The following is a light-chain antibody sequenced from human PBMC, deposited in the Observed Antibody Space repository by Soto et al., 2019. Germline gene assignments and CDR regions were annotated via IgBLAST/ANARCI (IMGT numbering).Light chain of an antibody. CDR1: QSVNNY. CDR3: QHRST. V-gene: IGKV3-11*01. CDR2: DTT. J-gene: IGKJ5*01. Sequence: EIVLTQSPATLSLSPGERATLSCRASQSVNNYLAWYQHKAGQAPRLLIDDTTNRATAIPARFSGSGSGTAFTLTINGVEPEDLAVYSCQHRSTFGQGTRLEIK.